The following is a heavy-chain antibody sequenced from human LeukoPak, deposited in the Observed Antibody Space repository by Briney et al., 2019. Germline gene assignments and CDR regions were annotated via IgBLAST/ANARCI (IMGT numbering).Heavy chain of an antibody. V-gene: IGHV4-30-4*08. J-gene: IGHJ4*02. CDR3: ARMGYYDSSGHYGGVYGKYYFDY. D-gene: IGHD3-22*01. CDR2: IYYSGST. Sequence: SETLSLTCTVSGGSISSGGYYWSWIRQHPGKGLEWIGYIYYSGSTYYNPSLKSRVTISVDTSKNQFSLKLSSVTAADTAVYYCARMGYYDSSGHYGGVYGKYYFDYWGQGTLVTVSS. CDR1: GGSISSGGYY.